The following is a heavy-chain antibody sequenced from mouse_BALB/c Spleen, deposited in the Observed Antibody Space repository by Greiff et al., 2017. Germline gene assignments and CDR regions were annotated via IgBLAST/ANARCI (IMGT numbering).Heavy chain of an antibody. V-gene: IGHV5-9-3*01. CDR3: ARHGDGYWYFDV. CDR2: ISSGGSYT. D-gene: IGHD2-3*01. J-gene: IGHJ1*01. CDR1: GFTFSSYA. Sequence: EVKLVESGGGLVKPGGSLKLSCAASGFTFSSYAMSWVRQTPEKRLEWVATISSGGSYTYYPDSVKGRFTISRDNAKNTLYLQMSSLRSEDTAMYYCARHGDGYWYFDVWGAGTTVTVSS.